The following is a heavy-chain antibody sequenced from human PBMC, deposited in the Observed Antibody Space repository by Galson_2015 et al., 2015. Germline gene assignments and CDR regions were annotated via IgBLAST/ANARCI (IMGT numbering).Heavy chain of an antibody. CDR3: AKNYYDSSGYYEQGPFDY. D-gene: IGHD3-22*01. CDR1: GFTFSSYG. Sequence: SLRLSCAASGFTFSSYGMHWVRQAPGKGLEWVAVISYDGINKYYADSVKGRFTISRDNSKNTLYLQMNSLRAEDTAVYYCAKNYYDSSGYYEQGPFDYWGQGTLVTVSS. V-gene: IGHV3-30*18. J-gene: IGHJ4*02. CDR2: ISYDGINK.